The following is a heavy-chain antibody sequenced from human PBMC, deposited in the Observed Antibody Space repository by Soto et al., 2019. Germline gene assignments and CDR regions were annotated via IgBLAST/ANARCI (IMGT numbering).Heavy chain of an antibody. CDR2: ISWNSANI. V-gene: IGHV3-9*01. CDR1: GFTVDDYA. CDR3: AKDKIAVAGTVDY. J-gene: IGHJ4*02. D-gene: IGHD6-19*01. Sequence: SLRLSCAASGFTVDDYAMHWVRQAPGKGLEWVSGISWNSANIDYADSVKGRFTISRDNAKTSLYLQMNSLRAEDTALYYCAKDKIAVAGTVDYWGLGTLVTVSS.